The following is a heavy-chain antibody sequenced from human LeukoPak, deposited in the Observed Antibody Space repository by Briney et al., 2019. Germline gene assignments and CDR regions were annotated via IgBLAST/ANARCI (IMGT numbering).Heavy chain of an antibody. CDR2: ISGSGGST. J-gene: IGHJ4*02. CDR1: GFTFSSYA. D-gene: IGHD3-10*01. V-gene: IGHV3-23*01. CDR3: AKHVSGSLFYFDY. Sequence: PGGSLRPSCAASGFTFSSYAMSWVRQPPGNGLEWVSAISGSGGSTHYADSVKGRFTISRDNSKNTLYLQMNSLGAEDTAVYYCAKHVSGSLFYFDYWGQRTLVTVSS.